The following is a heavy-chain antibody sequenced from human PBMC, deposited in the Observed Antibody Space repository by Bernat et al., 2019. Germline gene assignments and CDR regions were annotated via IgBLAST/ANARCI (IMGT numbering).Heavy chain of an antibody. D-gene: IGHD3-10*01. CDR1: GYTFTSYG. V-gene: IGHV1-18*01. CDR3: ARRAVVQGIIIYDY. Sequence: QVQLVQSGAEVKKPGASVKVSFKASGYTFTSYGISWVRQAPGQGLEWMGRISAYNGNTNYAQKLQGRVTMTTDTSTSTAYMELRILRADDTAVYYCARRAVVQGIIIYDYWGQGTLVTVSS. J-gene: IGHJ4*02. CDR2: ISAYNGNT.